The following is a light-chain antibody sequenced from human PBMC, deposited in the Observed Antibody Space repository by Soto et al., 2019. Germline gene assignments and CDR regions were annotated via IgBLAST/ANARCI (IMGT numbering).Light chain of an antibody. CDR2: WAS. CDR3: QQYYSTPLT. V-gene: IGKV4-1*01. Sequence: DIVMTQSPDSLAVSLGERVTINCKSSQSVLYSSNNKNYLAWYQQKPGQPPKLLIYWASTRESGVPDRVSGSGSGTDFTLTISSLQAEDVAVYYSQQYYSTPLTFGQGTKVEI. CDR1: QSVLYSSNNKNY. J-gene: IGKJ1*01.